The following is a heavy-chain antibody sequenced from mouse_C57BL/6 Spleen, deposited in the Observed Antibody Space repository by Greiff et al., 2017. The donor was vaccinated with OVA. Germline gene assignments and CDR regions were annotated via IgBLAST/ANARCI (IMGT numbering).Heavy chain of an antibody. CDR2: ISSGSSTI. Sequence: EVHLVESGGGLVKPGGSLKLSCAASGFTFSDYGMNWVRQAPEKGLEWVAYISSGSSTIYYADTVKGRFTISRDNAKNTLFLQITRLRSEDTAMYYCARRTVTTERDYWGQGTSVTVSS. CDR3: ARRTVTTERDY. V-gene: IGHV5-17*01. D-gene: IGHD1-1*01. J-gene: IGHJ4*01. CDR1: GFTFSDYG.